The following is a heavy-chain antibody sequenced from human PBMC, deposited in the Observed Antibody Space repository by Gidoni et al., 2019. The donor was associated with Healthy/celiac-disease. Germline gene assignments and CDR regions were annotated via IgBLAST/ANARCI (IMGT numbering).Heavy chain of an antibody. Sequence: QVQLVESGGGVVQPGRSLRLSCAESGFTFSSYGMPGVRQAPGKGLEWVAVIWYDGSNKYYADSVKGRFTISRDNSKNTLYLQMNSLRAEDTAVYYCARDEIYDSSGYGERPKGLFDYWGQGTLVTVSS. V-gene: IGHV3-33*01. D-gene: IGHD3-22*01. CDR3: ARDEIYDSSGYGERPKGLFDY. CDR2: IWYDGSNK. J-gene: IGHJ4*02. CDR1: GFTFSSYG.